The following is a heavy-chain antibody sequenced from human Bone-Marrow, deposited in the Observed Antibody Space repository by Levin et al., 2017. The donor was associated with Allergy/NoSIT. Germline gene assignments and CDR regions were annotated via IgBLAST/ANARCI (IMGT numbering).Heavy chain of an antibody. CDR1: NFSISSGHY. D-gene: IGHD3-22*01. Sequence: ASETLSLTCTVSNFSISSGHYWGWVRQPPGKGLEWFGNIYHSGSTFSNPSLKSRVTLSVDASKNQFGLKVSSVTAADTAVYYCVRRNSFYDNSGHVHDGFDMWGRGTMVTVSS. CDR2: IYHSGST. V-gene: IGHV4-38-2*02. CDR3: VRRNSFYDNSGHVHDGFDM. J-gene: IGHJ3*02.